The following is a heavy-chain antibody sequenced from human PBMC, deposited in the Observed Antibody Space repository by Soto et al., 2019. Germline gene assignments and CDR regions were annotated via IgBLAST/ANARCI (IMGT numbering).Heavy chain of an antibody. D-gene: IGHD3-22*01. CDR1: GFTFDDYT. Sequence: GGSLRLSCAASGFTFDDYTIHWVRQAPGKGLEWVSLISWDGGSTYYADSVKGRFTISRDNSKNSLYLQMNSLRTEDTALYYCAKDIADSSGYYVYRYFDLWGRGTLVTVSS. CDR3: AKDIADSSGYYVYRYFDL. J-gene: IGHJ2*01. CDR2: ISWDGGST. V-gene: IGHV3-43*01.